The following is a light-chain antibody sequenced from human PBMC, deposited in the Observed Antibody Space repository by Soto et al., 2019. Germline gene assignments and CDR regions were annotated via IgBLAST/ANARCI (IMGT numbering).Light chain of an antibody. J-gene: IGLJ3*02. CDR2: RNN. Sequence: QSVLSQPPSASGTPGQRVTVSCSGSSSNIGTNYVYWYQQLPATAPKLLIYRNNQRPSGVPDRFAGSKSGTSASLAISGLRSEDEADYFCAAWDDSLSGVLFGGGTKL. V-gene: IGLV1-47*01. CDR3: AAWDDSLSGVL. CDR1: SSNIGTNY.